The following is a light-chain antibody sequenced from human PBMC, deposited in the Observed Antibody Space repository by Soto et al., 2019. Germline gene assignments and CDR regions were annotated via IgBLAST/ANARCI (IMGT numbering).Light chain of an antibody. J-gene: IGLJ1*01. Sequence: QSVLTQPASVSGSPGQSITISCTGTSCDVGAYNFVSWYQQHPGKAPKLMIYDVIHRPSGISTRFSGSKSGNTASLTISGVQAEDEADYYCSAYTTSSTLVFGTGTKVTVL. CDR2: DVI. CDR3: SAYTTSSTLV. V-gene: IGLV2-14*01. CDR1: SCDVGAYNF.